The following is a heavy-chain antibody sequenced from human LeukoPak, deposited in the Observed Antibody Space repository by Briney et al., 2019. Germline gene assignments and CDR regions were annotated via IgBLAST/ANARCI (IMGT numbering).Heavy chain of an antibody. J-gene: IGHJ4*02. V-gene: IGHV3-74*01. CDR1: GFTFSTYW. D-gene: IGHD1-1*01. CDR3: ARIHNLGILAHFDY. Sequence: PGGSLRLSCAASGFTFSTYWMHWVRQAPGKGLVWVSRINSDGGRTSYADSVKGRFTISRDNAKNSLYLQMNSLRAEDTAVYYCARIHNLGILAHFDYWGQGTLVTVSS. CDR2: INSDGGRT.